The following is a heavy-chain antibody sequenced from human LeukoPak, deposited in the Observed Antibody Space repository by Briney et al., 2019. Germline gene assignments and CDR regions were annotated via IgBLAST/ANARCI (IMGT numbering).Heavy chain of an antibody. Sequence: SETLSLTCTVSGGSISSSSYYWGWIRQPPGKGLEWIGSIYYSGSTYYNPSLKSRVTISVDTSKNQLSLKLSSVTAADTAVYFCARLGTTLTTSVYYWGQGTLVTVSS. V-gene: IGHV4-39*01. D-gene: IGHD4-17*01. CDR1: GGSISSSSYY. CDR2: IYYSGST. CDR3: ARLGTTLTTSVYY. J-gene: IGHJ4*02.